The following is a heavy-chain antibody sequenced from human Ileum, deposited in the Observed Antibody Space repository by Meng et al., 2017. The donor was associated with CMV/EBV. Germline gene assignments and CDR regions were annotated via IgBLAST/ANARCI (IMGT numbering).Heavy chain of an antibody. V-gene: IGHV1-8*01. D-gene: IGHD3-10*02. CDR1: GYTFSNYD. CDR3: ARVFVNLDRMDV. CDR2: INPSSGNS. J-gene: IGHJ6*02. Sequence: ASVKVSCKASGYTFSNYDINWVRQASGQGLEWMGGINPSSGNSGYADKFQGRVTMTTNTSISTGYMEVSGLTSADTGVYCCARVFVNLDRMDVWGQGTTVTVSS.